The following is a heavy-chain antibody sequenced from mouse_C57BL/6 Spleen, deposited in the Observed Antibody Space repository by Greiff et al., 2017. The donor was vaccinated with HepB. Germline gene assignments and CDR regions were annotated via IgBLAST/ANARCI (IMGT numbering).Heavy chain of an antibody. V-gene: IGHV14-3*01. J-gene: IGHJ2*01. CDR2: IDPANGNT. CDR1: GFNIKNTY. Sequence: EVQLQQSVAELVRPGASVKLSCTASGFNIKNTYMQWVKQRPEQGLEWIGRIDPANGNTKYAPKFQGKATITADTSSNTAYLQLSSLTSEDTAIYYCARGGIDYWGQGTTLTVSS. CDR3: ARGGIDY.